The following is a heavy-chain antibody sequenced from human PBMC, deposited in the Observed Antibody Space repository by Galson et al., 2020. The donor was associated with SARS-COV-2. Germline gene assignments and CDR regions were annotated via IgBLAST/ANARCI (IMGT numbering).Heavy chain of an antibody. CDR2: IYYTGPT. CDR3: VRYCTGGGCYSNGGDAFDI. V-gene: IGHV4-30-4*01. Sequence: ASETLSLTCTVSGDSISSGDYYWSWIRQTPGEGLEWIGYIYYTGPTYYNPSLESRVSISIVTPKNQFSLKVNSVTAADTALYFCVRYCTGGGCYSNGGDAFDIWGQGTMVTVPS. D-gene: IGHD2-15*01. J-gene: IGHJ3*02. CDR1: GDSISSGDYY.